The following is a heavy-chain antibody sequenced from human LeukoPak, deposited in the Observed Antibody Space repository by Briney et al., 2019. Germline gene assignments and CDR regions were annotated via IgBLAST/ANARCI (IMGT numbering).Heavy chain of an antibody. CDR1: GFTFSGFA. D-gene: IGHD1-26*01. V-gene: IGHV3-23*01. Sequence: GSLHLSCAASGFTFSGFAMSWVRRPPGKGLEWVSGISGSGDNTLYADSVKGRFTISRDNSKNTLYLEMNSLRAEDTAIYYCAKMKGHPLPKYYMDVWGQGTTVTVSS. CDR2: ISGSGDNT. J-gene: IGHJ6*01. CDR3: AKMKGHPLPKYYMDV.